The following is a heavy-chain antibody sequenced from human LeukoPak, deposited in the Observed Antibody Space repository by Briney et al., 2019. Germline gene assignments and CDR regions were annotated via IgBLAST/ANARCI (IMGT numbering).Heavy chain of an antibody. CDR1: GFTFSSYA. V-gene: IGHV3-23*01. D-gene: IGHD6-13*01. Sequence: PGGSLRLSCAASGFTFSSYAMSWVRQAPGKGLEWVSAISGSGGSTYYADSVKGRFTISRDNSKNTLYLQMNSLRAEDTAVYYCAEDSGIAAAALTIDYWGQGTLVTVSS. CDR2: ISGSGGST. CDR3: AEDSGIAAAALTIDY. J-gene: IGHJ4*02.